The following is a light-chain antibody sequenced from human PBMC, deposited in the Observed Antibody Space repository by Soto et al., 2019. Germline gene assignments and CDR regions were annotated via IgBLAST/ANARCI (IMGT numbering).Light chain of an antibody. CDR1: QSVSSSY. Sequence: EIVLTQSPGTLSLSPGERATLSCRASQSVSSSYLAWYQQKPGQASRLLICGASTRATGIPARFSGSGSGTEFTLTISSLQSEDFAVYYCQQYNNWRTFGQGTKVDIK. CDR3: QQYNNWRT. J-gene: IGKJ1*01. V-gene: IGKV3-15*01. CDR2: GAS.